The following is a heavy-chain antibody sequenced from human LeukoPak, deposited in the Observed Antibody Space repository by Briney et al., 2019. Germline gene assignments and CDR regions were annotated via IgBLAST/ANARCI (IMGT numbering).Heavy chain of an antibody. CDR3: ARAGGSYVAYDY. CDR1: VGTFTSYA. CDR2: IIPIFGTA. Sequence: SVKVSCTASVGTFTSYAISWVRQAPGQGLKWMGRIIPIFGTANYAQKFQGRVTITTDESTSTAYMELSSLRSEDTAVYYCARAGGSYVAYDYWGQGTLVSVSS. V-gene: IGHV1-69*05. J-gene: IGHJ4*02. D-gene: IGHD1-26*01.